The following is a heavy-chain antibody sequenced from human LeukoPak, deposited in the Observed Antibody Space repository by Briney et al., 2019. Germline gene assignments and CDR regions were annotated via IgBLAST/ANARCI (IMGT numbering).Heavy chain of an antibody. Sequence: SETLSLTCTVSGGSISSYYWSWIRQPPGKGLEWIGYIYYSGSTNYNPSLKSRVIISLDTSRTQFSLQLNSVTAADTAVYYCARGRNVWGGYRDDAFDVWGQGTRVTVSS. CDR2: IYYSGST. CDR1: GGSISSYY. J-gene: IGHJ3*01. CDR3: ARGRNVWGGYRDDAFDV. D-gene: IGHD3-16*02. V-gene: IGHV4-59*01.